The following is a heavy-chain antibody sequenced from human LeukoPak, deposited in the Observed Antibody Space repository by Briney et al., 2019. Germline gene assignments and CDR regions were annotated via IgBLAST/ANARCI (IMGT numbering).Heavy chain of an antibody. J-gene: IGHJ4*02. D-gene: IGHD5-24*01. Sequence: SETLSLTCTVSGGSISSGSYYWSWIRQPAGKGLEWIVRIYTSGSTNYNPSLKSLVTISVDTSKNQFSLKLSSVTAADTAVYYCARGRDGYNFLNRGEYYYFDYWGQGTLVTVSS. CDR2: IYTSGST. CDR1: GGSISSGSYY. CDR3: ARGRDGYNFLNRGEYYYFDY. V-gene: IGHV4-61*02.